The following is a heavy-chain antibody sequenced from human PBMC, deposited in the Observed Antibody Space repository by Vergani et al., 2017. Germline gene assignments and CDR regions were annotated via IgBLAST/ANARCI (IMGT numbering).Heavy chain of an antibody. D-gene: IGHD3-10*01. V-gene: IGHV5-51*01. J-gene: IGHJ3*02. CDR3: ARPLWFGDTTLGYAFDI. Sequence: EVQLVQSGAEVKKPGESLKISCKGSGYSFTSYWIGWVRQMPGKGLEWMGIIYPGDSDTRYSPSFQGQVTISADKSISTAYLQWSSLKASDTAMYYYARPLWFGDTTLGYAFDIWGQGTMVTVSS. CDR2: IYPGDSDT. CDR1: GYSFTSYW.